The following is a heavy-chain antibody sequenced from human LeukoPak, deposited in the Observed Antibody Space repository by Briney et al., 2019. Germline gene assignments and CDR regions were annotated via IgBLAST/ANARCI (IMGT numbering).Heavy chain of an antibody. CDR1: RFTFTNYS. CDR2: ISRLSNYI. Sequence: PGGSLSLFCAASRFTFTNYSMNWARHAPGEGLEWGASISRLSNYIYYAHSVKGRLTISRDNATNSLYVQINSLRAKDRVMSCCARGGENSCFDYRGQGTLVIVCS. V-gene: IGHV3-21*01. CDR3: ARGGENSCFDY. D-gene: IGHD1/OR15-1a*01. J-gene: IGHJ4*02.